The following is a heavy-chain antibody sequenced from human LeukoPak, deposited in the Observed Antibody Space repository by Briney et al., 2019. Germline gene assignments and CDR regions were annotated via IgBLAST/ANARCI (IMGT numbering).Heavy chain of an antibody. CDR1: GFTFDDYA. CDR2: ISWNSGSI. Sequence: GGSLRLSCAASGFTFDDYAMHWVRQAPGKGLEWVSGISWNSGSIGYADSVKGRFTISRDNAKNSLYPQMNSLRAEDTALYYCAKDTNYDSSGYYDYWGQGTLVTVSS. J-gene: IGHJ4*02. CDR3: AKDTNYDSSGYYDY. D-gene: IGHD3-22*01. V-gene: IGHV3-9*01.